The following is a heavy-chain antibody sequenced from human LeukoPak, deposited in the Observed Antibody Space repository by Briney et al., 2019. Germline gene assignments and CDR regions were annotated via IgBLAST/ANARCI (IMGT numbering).Heavy chain of an antibody. J-gene: IGHJ6*03. CDR3: ARVPTPGVVVPAAMVSGYYYMDV. Sequence: SVKVSCKASGGTFSSYAISWVRQAPGQGLKWMGGIIPIFGTANYAQKFQGRVTITADESTSTAYMELSSLRSEDTAVYYCARVPTPGVVVPAAMVSGYYYMDVWGKGTTVTVSS. CDR1: GGTFSSYA. D-gene: IGHD2-2*01. CDR2: IIPIFGTA. V-gene: IGHV1-69*13.